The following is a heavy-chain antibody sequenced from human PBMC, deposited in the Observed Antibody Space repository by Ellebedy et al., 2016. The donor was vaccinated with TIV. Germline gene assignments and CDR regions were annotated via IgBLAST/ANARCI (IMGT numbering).Heavy chain of an antibody. CDR3: ASGGGCNNSTCYEDWFDP. CDR2: INPSGGST. J-gene: IGHJ5*02. CDR1: GYTFTSYY. V-gene: IGHV1-46*01. Sequence: AASVKVSCKASGYTFTSYYMHWARQAPGQGLEWMGIINPSGGSTSYAQKFQGRVTMTRDTSTSTAYMELSSLRSEDTAVYYCASGGGCNNSTCYEDWFDPWGQGTLVTVSS. D-gene: IGHD2-2*01.